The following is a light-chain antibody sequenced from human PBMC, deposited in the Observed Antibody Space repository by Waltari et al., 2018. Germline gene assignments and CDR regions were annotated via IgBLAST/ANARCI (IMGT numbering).Light chain of an antibody. CDR3: GTWDSSLSAAV. V-gene: IGLV1-51*01. J-gene: IGLJ2*01. Sequence: QSVLTQPPSVSASPGQKVTISCPGSSSTIGDNDVSWYQQLPGTAPKLLIYDTHKRPSGIPARFSGSKSGTSATLGITGLQTGDEADYYCGTWDSSLSAAVFGGGTKLTVL. CDR2: DTH. CDR1: SSTIGDND.